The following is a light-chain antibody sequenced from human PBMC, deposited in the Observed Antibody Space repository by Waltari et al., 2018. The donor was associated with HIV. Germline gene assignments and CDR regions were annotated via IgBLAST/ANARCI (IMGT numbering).Light chain of an antibody. CDR2: KDT. J-gene: IGLJ2*01. CDR1: TFLDLP. Sequence: SFELTQPPSLSVSPGQTAKINCSGETFLDLPFSWYRQRPGQAPGILIYKDTERPSWIPSRFSGSRSGSTVFLTINEVRPEDEAEYFCQSTDLRGSSTFGGGTKMTVL. V-gene: IGLV3-25*03. CDR3: QSTDLRGSST.